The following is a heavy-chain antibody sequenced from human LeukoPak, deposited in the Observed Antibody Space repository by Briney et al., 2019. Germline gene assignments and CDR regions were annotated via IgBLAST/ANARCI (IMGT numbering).Heavy chain of an antibody. J-gene: IGHJ4*02. D-gene: IGHD2-15*01. CDR2: IIPIFGTA. CDR3: VGTGYCSGGSCYSSDFDY. Sequence: SVKVSCKASGGTFSSYAISWVRQAPGQGLEWMGRIIPIFGTANYAQKFQGRVTITTDESTSTAYMELSSLRSEDTAVYYCVGTGYCSGGSCYSSDFDYWRQGTLVTVSS. V-gene: IGHV1-69*05. CDR1: GGTFSSYA.